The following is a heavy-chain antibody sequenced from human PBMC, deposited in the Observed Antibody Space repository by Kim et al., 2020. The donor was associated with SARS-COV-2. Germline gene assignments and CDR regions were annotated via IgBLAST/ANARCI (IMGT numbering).Heavy chain of an antibody. J-gene: IGHJ1*01. CDR1: GFTFSSYA. CDR3: ARASGSYQDHFLH. Sequence: GGSLRLSCVGSGFTFSSYAMHWVRQAPGKGLEWVASIWHDGSTTYYIDSVEGRFTISRDNSKSTLFLQMNSLRVEDTALFYCARASGSYQDHFLHWGQGT. V-gene: IGHV3-33*01. D-gene: IGHD1-26*01. CDR2: IWHDGSTT.